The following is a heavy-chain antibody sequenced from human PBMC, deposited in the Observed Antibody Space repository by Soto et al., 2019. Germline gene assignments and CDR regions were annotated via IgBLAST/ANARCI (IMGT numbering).Heavy chain of an antibody. Sequence: SETLSLTCDVSGYSITSAYYWGWIRQPPGKGLEWIGSVYSQRGSTYHNPLRKCRFTLSVGASMNQFSLEWTSGTAADPAVYFCVRDRGIQLWRLDYRGQVILGTFAS. J-gene: IGHJ4*02. D-gene: IGHD5-18*01. CDR1: GYSITSAYY. CDR2: VYSQRGST. CDR3: VRDRGIQLWRLDY. V-gene: IGHV4-38-2*02.